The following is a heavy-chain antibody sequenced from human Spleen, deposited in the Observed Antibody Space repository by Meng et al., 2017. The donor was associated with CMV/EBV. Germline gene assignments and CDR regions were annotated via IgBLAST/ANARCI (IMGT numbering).Heavy chain of an antibody. CDR3: ARTYYYDSSSYRPFDY. Sequence: GESLKISCAASGFTLSSYWMSWVRQAPGKGLEWVANIKEDGSEKYYVDSVKGRFTISRDNAKNSLYLQMNSLRADDTAVYYCARTYYYDSSSYRPFDYWGQGTLVTVSS. CDR2: IKEDGSEK. J-gene: IGHJ4*02. CDR1: GFTLSSYW. D-gene: IGHD3-22*01. V-gene: IGHV3-7*01.